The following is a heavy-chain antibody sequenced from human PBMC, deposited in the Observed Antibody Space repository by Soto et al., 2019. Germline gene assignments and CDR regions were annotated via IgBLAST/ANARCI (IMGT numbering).Heavy chain of an antibody. CDR2: IDPSDSYI. CDR3: AIPLARTTPFDY. V-gene: IGHV5-10-1*01. CDR1: GYTFTNYY. J-gene: IGHJ4*02. D-gene: IGHD1-7*01. Sequence: GESLKLSCQASGYTFTNYYIAWVRQVPGKGLEWMGRIDPSDSYIKYSPSFEGHVTMSVDKSISTAFLQWSRLEASDTAMYFCAIPLARTTPFDYWGQGSLVTVSS.